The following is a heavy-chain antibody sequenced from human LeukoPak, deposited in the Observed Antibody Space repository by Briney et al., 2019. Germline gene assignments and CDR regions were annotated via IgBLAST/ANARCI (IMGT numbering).Heavy chain of an antibody. J-gene: IGHJ6*03. CDR3: AKIAAAGGLLTPFYYYYYMDV. CDR2: IKQDGSEK. Sequence: AGGSLRLSCAASGFTFSSYWMSWVRQAPGKGLEWVANIKQDGSEKYYVDSVKGRFTISRDNAKNSLYLQMNSLRAEDTAVYYCAKIAAAGGLLTPFYYYYYMDVWGKGTTVTVSS. CDR1: GFTFSSYW. D-gene: IGHD6-13*01. V-gene: IGHV3-7*01.